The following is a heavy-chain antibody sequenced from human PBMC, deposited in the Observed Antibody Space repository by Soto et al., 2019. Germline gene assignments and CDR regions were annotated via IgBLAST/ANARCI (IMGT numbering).Heavy chain of an antibody. D-gene: IGHD3-22*01. CDR1: GFTCSSYA. CDR3: ARGLSITMIVVVIAETPPFDY. Sequence: GGSLRLSCAASGFTCSSYAMHWVRQAPGKGLEWVAVISYDGSNKYYADSVKGRFTISRDNSKNTLYLQMNSLRAEDTAVYYCARGLSITMIVVVIAETPPFDYWGQGTLVTVSS. J-gene: IGHJ4*02. V-gene: IGHV3-30-3*01. CDR2: ISYDGSNK.